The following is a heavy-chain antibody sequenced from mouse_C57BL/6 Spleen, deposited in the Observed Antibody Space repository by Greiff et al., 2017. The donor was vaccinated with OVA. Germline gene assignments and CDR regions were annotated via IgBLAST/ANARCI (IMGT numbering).Heavy chain of an antibody. CDR2: IYPGGGYT. CDR3: ARRGGRWYFDV. Sequence: VKLMESGAELVRPGTSVKMSCKASGYTFTNYWIGWAKQRPGHGLEWIGDIYPGGGYTNYNEKFKGKATLTADKSSSTAYMQFSSLTSEDSAIYYCARRGGRWYFDVWGTGTTVTVSS. CDR1: GYTFTNYW. V-gene: IGHV1-63*01. J-gene: IGHJ1*03.